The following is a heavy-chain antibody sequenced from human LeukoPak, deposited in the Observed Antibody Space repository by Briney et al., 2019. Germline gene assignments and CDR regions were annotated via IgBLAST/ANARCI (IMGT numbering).Heavy chain of an antibody. D-gene: IGHD2-21*02. CDR2: ISDSGGST. Sequence: GGSLRLSCAASGFTFSSYAMSWVRQAPGKGLEWVSAISDSGGSTYYADSVKGRFTISRDNSKNTLYLQMNSLRAEDTAVYYCAKDLLAYCGGDCYSDYWGQGTLVTVSS. CDR3: AKDLLAYCGGDCYSDY. J-gene: IGHJ4*02. CDR1: GFTFSSYA. V-gene: IGHV3-23*01.